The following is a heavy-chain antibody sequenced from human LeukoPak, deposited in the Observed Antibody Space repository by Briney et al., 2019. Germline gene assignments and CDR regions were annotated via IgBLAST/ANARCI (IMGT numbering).Heavy chain of an antibody. J-gene: IGHJ2*01. CDR3: AKDCSFGEQWLVNYWYFDL. V-gene: IGHV3-23*01. Sequence: PAGALRLTCASSGCTLSSYAMSWVRQAPAKGLAWVSPISGSCGSKYYAVSVKGRITHSRDNSKNTLYLPMHSLRAEDTAVYYCAKDCSFGEQWLVNYWYFDLWGRGTLVTVSS. CDR2: ISGSCGSK. D-gene: IGHD6-19*01. CDR1: GCTLSSYA.